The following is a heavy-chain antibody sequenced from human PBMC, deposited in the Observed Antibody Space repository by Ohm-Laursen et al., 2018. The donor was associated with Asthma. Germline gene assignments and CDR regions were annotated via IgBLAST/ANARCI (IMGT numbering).Heavy chain of an antibody. CDR2: IYYSGST. Sequence: GTLSLTCTVSGGSISSYYWSWIRQPPGKGLGWIGYIYYSGSTNYNPSLKSRVTISVDTSKNQFSLNLTSVTAADTAVYYCARGAFYYESTGYYFFDHWGQGALVTVSS. V-gene: IGHV4-59*12. D-gene: IGHD3-22*01. J-gene: IGHJ4*02. CDR1: GGSISSYY. CDR3: ARGAFYYESTGYYFFDH.